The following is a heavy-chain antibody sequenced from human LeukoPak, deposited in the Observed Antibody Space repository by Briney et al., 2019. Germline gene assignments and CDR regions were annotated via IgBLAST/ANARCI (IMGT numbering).Heavy chain of an antibody. CDR2: INHSGSI. J-gene: IGHJ4*02. CDR1: GVSFSGYY. CDR3: ARGLAGARDY. D-gene: IGHD1-26*01. V-gene: IGHV4-34*01. Sequence: SETLSLTCAVYGVSFSGYYWSWIRQPPGKGLEWIGEINHSGSINYNPSLKSRVTISVDTSKNQFSLKLSSVTAADTAVYYCARGLAGARDYWGQGTLVTVSS.